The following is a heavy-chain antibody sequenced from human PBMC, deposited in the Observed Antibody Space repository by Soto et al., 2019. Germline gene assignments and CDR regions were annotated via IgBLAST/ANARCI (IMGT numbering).Heavy chain of an antibody. Sequence: EVQLSESGGGLVQPGGSLRLSCAASGLTFSRADLSWVRQAPGKGLEWVSAISGSGGDIHYADSVKGRFTVSRDNPKNTLCLQMSSLRVEDTAIYYCATQSCDHWGQGTLVTVSS. V-gene: IGHV3-23*01. CDR2: ISGSGGDI. CDR3: ATQSCDH. J-gene: IGHJ5*02. D-gene: IGHD4-4*01. CDR1: GLTFSRAD.